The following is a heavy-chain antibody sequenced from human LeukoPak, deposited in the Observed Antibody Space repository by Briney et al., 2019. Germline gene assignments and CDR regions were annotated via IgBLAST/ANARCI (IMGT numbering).Heavy chain of an antibody. CDR1: GFTFSSYS. D-gene: IGHD3-3*01. Sequence: GGSLRLSCAASGFTFSSYSMNWVRQAPGKGLEWVSSISSSSSYIYYADSVKGRFTISRDNAKNSLYLQMNSLRAEDTAVYYCARALEWFDPNWFDPWGQGTLVTVSS. J-gene: IGHJ5*02. V-gene: IGHV3-21*01. CDR2: ISSSSSYI. CDR3: ARALEWFDPNWFDP.